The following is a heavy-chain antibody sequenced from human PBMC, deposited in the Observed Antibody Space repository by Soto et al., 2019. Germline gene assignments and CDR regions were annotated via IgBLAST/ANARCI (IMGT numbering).Heavy chain of an antibody. J-gene: IGHJ4*02. V-gene: IGHV1-18*01. CDR2: IRAYNGNT. Sequence: QVQLVQSGAEVKKPGASVKVSCKASGYTFTSYGISWVRQAPGQGLEWMGWIRAYNGNTNYPQKLRGRVTMTTDTSTRTVYLELRRLRSDDTAVYYCAREGPPSLNWGQGTRVTVYS. CDR3: AREGPPSLN. D-gene: IGHD2-2*01. CDR1: GYTFTSYG.